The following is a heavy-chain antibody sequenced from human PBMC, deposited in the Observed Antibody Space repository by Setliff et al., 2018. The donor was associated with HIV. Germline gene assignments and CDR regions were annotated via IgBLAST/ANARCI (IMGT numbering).Heavy chain of an antibody. D-gene: IGHD3-3*01. V-gene: IGHV1-69*13. Sequence: ASVKVSCKASGGTFSSYAISWVRQAPGQGLEWMGGIIPIFGTANYAQKFQGRVTITADESTSTAYMELSSLRSEDTAVYYCARVYVDLTKYYKFWSGHPDYWGQGTLVTAPQ. CDR2: IIPIFGTA. CDR1: GGTFSSYA. J-gene: IGHJ4*02. CDR3: ARVYVDLTKYYKFWSGHPDY.